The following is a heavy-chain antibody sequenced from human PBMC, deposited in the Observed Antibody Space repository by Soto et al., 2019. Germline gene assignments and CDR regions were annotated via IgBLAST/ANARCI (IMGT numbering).Heavy chain of an antibody. CDR1: GFTFSSYA. J-gene: IGHJ4*02. V-gene: IGHV3-23*01. CDR2: ISGSGAGT. Sequence: PGGSLRLSCAASGFTFSSYAMSWVRQAPGKGLEWVSGISGSGAGTQYADPVKGRFTISRDNSKNTLFLQMNSLRAEDSAVFYCAKSTAQYYDISAYDYWGQGTLVTVSS. CDR3: AKSTAQYYDISAYDY. D-gene: IGHD3-22*01.